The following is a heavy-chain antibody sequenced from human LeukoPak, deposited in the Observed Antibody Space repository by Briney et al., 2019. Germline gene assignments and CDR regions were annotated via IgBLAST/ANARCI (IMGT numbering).Heavy chain of an antibody. V-gene: IGHV3-33*01. Sequence: GGSLRLSCAASGFTFSSYGMHWVRQAPGKGLEWVAVIWYDGSNKYYADSVKGRFTISRDNSKNTLYLQMSSLRAEDTAVYYCARGGASSGFILDAFGIWGQGTMVTVSS. D-gene: IGHD3-22*01. J-gene: IGHJ3*02. CDR1: GFTFSSYG. CDR2: IWYDGSNK. CDR3: ARGGASSGFILDAFGI.